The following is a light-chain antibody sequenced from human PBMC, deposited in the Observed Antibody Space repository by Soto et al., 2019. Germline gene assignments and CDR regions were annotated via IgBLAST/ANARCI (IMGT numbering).Light chain of an antibody. Sequence: QSVLTQPPSASGTPGQGVTISCSGSSSNIGSSHVYWYQQLPGTAPKLLIYRNNQRPSGVPDRFSGSKSGTSASLAISGLRSEDEADYYCQSHDSSLSGVVFGGGTKVTVL. V-gene: IGLV1-47*01. CDR1: SSNIGSSH. CDR3: QSHDSSLSGVV. CDR2: RNN. J-gene: IGLJ2*01.